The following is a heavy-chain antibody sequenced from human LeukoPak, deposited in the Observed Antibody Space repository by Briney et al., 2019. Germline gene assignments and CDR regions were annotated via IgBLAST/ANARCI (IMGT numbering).Heavy chain of an antibody. CDR1: GCSISSYH. Sequence: SETLSLTCTVPGCSISSYHWASIRQPAGRGLEWIGRIYSSGSTNSNPPLKSRHTNSVNHSHTQFCLELSSVTAADTAVYSCARWYWFLDYGGQGTLVTASS. J-gene: IGHJ4*02. D-gene: IGHD2-8*02. V-gene: IGHV4-4*07. CDR3: ARWYWFLDY. CDR2: IYSSGST.